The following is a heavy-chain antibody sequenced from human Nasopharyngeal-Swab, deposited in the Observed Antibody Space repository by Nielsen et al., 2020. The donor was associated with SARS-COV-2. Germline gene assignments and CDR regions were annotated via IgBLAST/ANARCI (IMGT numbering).Heavy chain of an antibody. V-gene: IGHV3-30-3*01. CDR3: ARDSKLSGSGSYYEIPYYYYYYGMDV. CDR1: GFTFSSYA. CDR2: ISHDGSNQ. Sequence: GESLKISCAASGFTFSSYAMHWVRQAPGKGLEWVALISHDGSNQYYADSVKGRFTISRDNSKNTLYVQMNSLRAEDTALYYCARDSKLSGSGSYYEIPYYYYYYGMDVWGQGTTVTVSS. J-gene: IGHJ6*02. D-gene: IGHD3-10*01.